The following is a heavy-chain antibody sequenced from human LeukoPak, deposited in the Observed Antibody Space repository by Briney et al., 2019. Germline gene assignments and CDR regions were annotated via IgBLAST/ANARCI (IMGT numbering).Heavy chain of an antibody. CDR3: AYSSGYYH. J-gene: IGHJ1*01. V-gene: IGHV3-23*01. CDR1: GFTFSTYA. Sequence: GGSLKLSCAASGFTFSTYAVSWFRQAPGKGLEWVSVISGGGGNTYYADSVKGRFTISRDNSKNTLYLHMSTLRPEDTAVYYCAYSSGYYHWGQGTLVTVSS. D-gene: IGHD3-22*01. CDR2: ISGGGGNT.